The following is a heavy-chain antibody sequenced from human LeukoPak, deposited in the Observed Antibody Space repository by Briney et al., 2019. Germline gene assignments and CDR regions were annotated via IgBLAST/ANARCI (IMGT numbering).Heavy chain of an antibody. CDR2: ISAYNGNT. Sequence: ASVKVSCKASGYTFTSYGISWVRQAPGQGLEWMGWISAYNGNTNYAQKLQGRVTMTTDTSTSTAYMELRSLRSDDTAVYYCARVLGCCSGGGCSEYFQHWGQGTLVTVSS. V-gene: IGHV1-18*01. CDR3: ARVLGCCSGGGCSEYFQH. D-gene: IGHD2-15*01. J-gene: IGHJ1*01. CDR1: GYTFTSYG.